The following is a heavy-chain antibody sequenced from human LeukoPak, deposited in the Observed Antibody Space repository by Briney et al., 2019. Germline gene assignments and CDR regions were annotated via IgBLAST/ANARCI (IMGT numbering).Heavy chain of an antibody. D-gene: IGHD3-22*01. J-gene: IGHJ5*02. CDR1: GFTFSSYW. CDR2: INSDGSST. Sequence: GGSLRLSCAASGFTFSSYWMHWVRQAPGKGLVRVSRINSDGSSTSYADSVKGRFTISRDNAKNTLYLQMNSLRAEDTAVYYCARPDSSGYNWFDPWGQGTLVTVSS. CDR3: ARPDSSGYNWFDP. V-gene: IGHV3-74*01.